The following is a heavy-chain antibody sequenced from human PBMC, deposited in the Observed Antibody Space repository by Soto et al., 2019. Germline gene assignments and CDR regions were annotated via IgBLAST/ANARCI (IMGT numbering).Heavy chain of an antibody. CDR3: ARRGTPIDY. CDR2: ISAYNGNT. J-gene: IGHJ4*02. CDR1: GYTFTNFG. V-gene: IGHV1-18*01. Sequence: QVQLVQSGAEVKKPGASVKVSCKASGYTFTNFGISWVRQAPGQGLEWMGWISAYNGNTNYAQNFQGRVTMTPDTSTSTVYMELRSRRSDDTAVYYCARRGTPIDYWGQGTLVTVSS. D-gene: IGHD3-16*01.